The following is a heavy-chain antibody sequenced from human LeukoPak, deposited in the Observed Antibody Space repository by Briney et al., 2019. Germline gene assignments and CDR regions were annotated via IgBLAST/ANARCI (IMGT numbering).Heavy chain of an antibody. D-gene: IGHD3-3*01. V-gene: IGHV1-3*01. Sequence: ASVKVSCKASGYTFTSHAMHWVRQAPGQRLEWMGWINAGNGNTKYSQKFQGRATITRDTSASTAYMELSSLRSEDTAVYYCARTSITIFGVVKLENYWGQGTLVTVSS. CDR2: INAGNGNT. CDR1: GYTFTSHA. CDR3: ARTSITIFGVVKLENY. J-gene: IGHJ4*02.